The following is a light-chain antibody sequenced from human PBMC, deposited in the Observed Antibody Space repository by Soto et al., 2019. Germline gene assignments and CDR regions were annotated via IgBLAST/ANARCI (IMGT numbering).Light chain of an antibody. CDR2: DVS. J-gene: IGLJ1*01. CDR3: SSYTSSSTLYV. V-gene: IGLV2-14*01. Sequence: QSVLTQPASVAGAPGQAIPISCTGTSRDGGGYNYVSWYQQPPGKAPKLMIYDVSNRPSGVSNRFSGSKSGNTASLTISGLQAEDEADYYCSSYTSSSTLYVFGTGTKVTVL. CDR1: SRDGGGYNY.